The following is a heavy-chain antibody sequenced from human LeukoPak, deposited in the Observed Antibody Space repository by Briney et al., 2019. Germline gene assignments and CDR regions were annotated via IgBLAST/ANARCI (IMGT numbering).Heavy chain of an antibody. CDR1: GFTFSSYG. Sequence: GGSLRLSCAASGFTFSSYGMHWVRQAPGKGLEWVAFIRYDGSNKYYADSVKGRFTISRDNSKNTLYLQMNSLRAEDTAVYYCAKIRGYCSGGSCFGPWGREPWSPSPQ. D-gene: IGHD2-15*01. J-gene: IGHJ5*02. V-gene: IGHV3-30*02. CDR2: IRYDGSNK. CDR3: AKIRGYCSGGSCFGP.